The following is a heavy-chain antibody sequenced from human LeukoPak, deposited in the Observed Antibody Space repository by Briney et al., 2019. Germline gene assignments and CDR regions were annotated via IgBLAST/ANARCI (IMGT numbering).Heavy chain of an antibody. CDR1: GDSINSLDL. D-gene: IGHD3-22*01. J-gene: IGHJ4*02. CDR2: MYLSGTT. CDR3: AGLVGRYSSGLYYYYFDY. V-gene: IGHV4-4*02. Sequence: PSETLSLTCTVSGDSINSLDLWSWVRQPPGKGLEWIGEMYLSGTTHFNPSVKSRVTISIDKFKNQFFLNLSSVTAADTAVYYCAGLVGRYSSGLYYYYFDYWGQGTLVTVSS.